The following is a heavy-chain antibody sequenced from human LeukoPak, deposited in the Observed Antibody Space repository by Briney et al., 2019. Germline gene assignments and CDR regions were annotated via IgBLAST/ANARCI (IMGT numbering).Heavy chain of an antibody. CDR1: GYSINSGYY. Sequence: SETLSLTCGVSGYSINSGYYWGWIRQSPGKGLEWLGSLYHSGSSFYNPSLKSRVTISVDTSKNQFSLKLSSVTAADTAVYYCARHNYVLRFDYWGQGTLVTVSS. J-gene: IGHJ4*02. CDR3: ARHNYVLRFDY. D-gene: IGHD4-11*01. CDR2: LYHSGSS. V-gene: IGHV4-38-2*01.